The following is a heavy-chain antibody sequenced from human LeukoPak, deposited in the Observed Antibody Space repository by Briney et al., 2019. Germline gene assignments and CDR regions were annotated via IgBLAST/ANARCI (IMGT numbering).Heavy chain of an antibody. CDR1: GGSFSGYY. J-gene: IGHJ4*02. CDR3: ARAGLLFYFDY. D-gene: IGHD2/OR15-2a*01. Sequence: PSETLSLTCAVYGGSFSGYYWSWIRQPPGKGLEWVAYMSSSGSTTYYAASVEGRFTISRDNARDSLFLQMNSLRVEDTAIYYCARAGLLFYFDYWGQGALVTVSS. V-gene: IGHV3-11*04. CDR2: MSSSGSTT.